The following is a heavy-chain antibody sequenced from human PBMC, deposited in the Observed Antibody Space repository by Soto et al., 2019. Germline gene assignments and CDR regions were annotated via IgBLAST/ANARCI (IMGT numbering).Heavy chain of an antibody. CDR1: GYTFTNYA. V-gene: IGHV1-18*01. J-gene: IGHJ4*02. CDR3: ARDLAAAGQFDC. D-gene: IGHD6-13*01. CDR2: ISAYNGNT. Sequence: QVQLVQSGAEVKKPGASVKVSCKASGYTFTNYAFSWVRQAPGQGLEWMGWISAYNGNTNYPQKLQGRVTMTTDTSTSTAYMDLRSLRSDDTAVYYCARDLAAAGQFDCWGEGTLVTVSS.